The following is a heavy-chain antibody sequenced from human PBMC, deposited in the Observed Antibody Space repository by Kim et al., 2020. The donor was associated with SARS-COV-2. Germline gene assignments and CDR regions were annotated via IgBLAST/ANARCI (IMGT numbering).Heavy chain of an antibody. J-gene: IGHJ4*01. CDR2: IYHSGST. V-gene: IGHV4-38-2*02. CDR3: ARDQTYYYDSSGSITLD. D-gene: IGHD3-22*01. Sequence: SETLSLTCTVSGYSISSGYYWGWIRQPPGKGLEWIGSIYHSGSTYYNPSLKSRVTISVDTSKNQFSLKLSSVTAADTAVYYCARDQTYYYDSSGSITLD. CDR1: GYSISSGYY.